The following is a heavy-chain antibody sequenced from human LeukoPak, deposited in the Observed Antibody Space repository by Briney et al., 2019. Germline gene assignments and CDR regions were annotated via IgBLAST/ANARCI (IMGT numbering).Heavy chain of an antibody. CDR3: ARDSGAIVVVAAALDY. D-gene: IGHD2-15*01. CDR1: GYTFTSYD. J-gene: IGHJ4*02. CDR2: INPSGGST. V-gene: IGHV1-46*01. Sequence: ASVKVSCKASGYTFTSYDINWVRQAPGQGLEWMGIINPSGGSTSYAQKFQGRVTMTRDMSTSTVYMELSSLRSEDTAVYYCARDSGAIVVVAAALDYWGQGTLVTVSS.